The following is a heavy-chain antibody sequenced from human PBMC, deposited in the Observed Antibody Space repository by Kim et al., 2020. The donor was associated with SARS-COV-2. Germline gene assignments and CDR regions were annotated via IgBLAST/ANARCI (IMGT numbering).Heavy chain of an antibody. Sequence: SETLSLTCTDSGGSISSYYWSWIRQPPGKGLEWIGYIYYSGSTNYNPSLKSRVTISVDTSKNQFSLKLSSVTAADTAVYYCARSTLFRYYGSVSYYYGMDVWGQGTTVTVSS. V-gene: IGHV4-59*13. CDR1: GGSISSYY. D-gene: IGHD3-10*01. CDR2: IYYSGST. CDR3: ARSTLFRYYGSVSYYYGMDV. J-gene: IGHJ6*02.